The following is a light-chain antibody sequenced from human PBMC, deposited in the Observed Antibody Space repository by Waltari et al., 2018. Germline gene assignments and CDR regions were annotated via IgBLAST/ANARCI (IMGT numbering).Light chain of an antibody. Sequence: SYELTQPPSVSVSPGQTARNTCSGDALPQKYAFWYQQKSGQAPVLIIYDDNKRPSGIPERFSGSSSGTMATLTISGAQVEDEADYYCYSTDSTGNHVVFGGGTKLTVL. CDR3: YSTDSTGNHVV. CDR1: ALPQKY. J-gene: IGLJ2*01. V-gene: IGLV3-10*01. CDR2: DDN.